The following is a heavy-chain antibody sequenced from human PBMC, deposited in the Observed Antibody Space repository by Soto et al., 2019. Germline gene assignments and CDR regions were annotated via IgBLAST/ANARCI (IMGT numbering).Heavy chain of an antibody. CDR3: DRGGAYQSFDF. Sequence: SETLSLTCSVSGVTISYGGYSWSWIRQSPGKGLEWPGYISHVETTYYNPSFQSRLSLSIDRTRNQFSLSLSSMTAADKAVYYCDRGGAYQSFDFWGQAIQGTVSA. V-gene: IGHV4-30-2*06. CDR1: GVTISYGGYS. D-gene: IGHD2-15*01. J-gene: IGHJ4*02. CDR2: ISHVETT.